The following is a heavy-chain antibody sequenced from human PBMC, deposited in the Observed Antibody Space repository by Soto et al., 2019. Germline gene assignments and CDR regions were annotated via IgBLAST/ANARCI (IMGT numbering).Heavy chain of an antibody. CDR2: SGTT. V-gene: IGHV4-39*01. D-gene: IGHD4-17*01. CDR1: GDSISSSRYY. CDR3: ATYGGDTGRFDY. Sequence: SETLSLTCAVSGDSISSSRYYWTWIRQPPGGGLEWIGSGTTYYNPSLGGRVTISVDTSKNQFSLILTSVTAADTAVYYCATYGGDTGRFDYWGQGILVIVSS. J-gene: IGHJ4*02.